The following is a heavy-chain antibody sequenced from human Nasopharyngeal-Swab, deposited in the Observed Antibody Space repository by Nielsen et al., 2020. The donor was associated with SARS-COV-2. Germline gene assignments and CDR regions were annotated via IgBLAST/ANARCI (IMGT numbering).Heavy chain of an antibody. V-gene: IGHV3-53*01. CDR2: IYSGGST. J-gene: IGHJ3*02. CDR1: GFTASSNY. CDR3: ARARGALPFADAFDI. D-gene: IGHD1-26*01. Sequence: GGSLRLSCAASGFTASSNYMSWVRQAPGKGLEWVSVIYSGGSTYYADSVKGRFTISRDNSKNTLYLQMNSLRAEDTAVYYCARARGALPFADAFDIWGQGTMVTVSS.